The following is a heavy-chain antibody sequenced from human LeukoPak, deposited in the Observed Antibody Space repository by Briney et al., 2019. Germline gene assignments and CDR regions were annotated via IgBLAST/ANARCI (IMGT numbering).Heavy chain of an antibody. D-gene: IGHD1-26*01. J-gene: IGHJ4*02. Sequence: SETLSLTCSVSDGSISNYYWSRIRQPPGKGLEWIGYIYYSGSTNYNPSLKSRVTISVDTSKNQFSLNLSSVTAADTAVYYCARNTPKRGSYGYYFDYWGQGSLVTASS. CDR2: IYYSGST. CDR3: ARNTPKRGSYGYYFDY. CDR1: DGSISNYY. V-gene: IGHV4-59*12.